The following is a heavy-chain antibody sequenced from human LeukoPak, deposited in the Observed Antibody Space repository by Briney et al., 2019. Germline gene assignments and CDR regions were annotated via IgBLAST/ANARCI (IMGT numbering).Heavy chain of an antibody. J-gene: IGHJ4*02. D-gene: IGHD3-9*01. CDR3: ARFLRPYYDILTGYSSPFDY. CDR1: GSSFTSYW. CDR2: IYPGDSDT. Sequence: GESLKISCKGSGSSFTSYWIGWVRQMPGKGLEWTGIIYPGDSDTRYSPSFQGQVTIPADKSISTAYLQWSSLKASDTAMYYCARFLRPYYDILTGYSSPFDYWGQGTLVTVSS. V-gene: IGHV5-51*01.